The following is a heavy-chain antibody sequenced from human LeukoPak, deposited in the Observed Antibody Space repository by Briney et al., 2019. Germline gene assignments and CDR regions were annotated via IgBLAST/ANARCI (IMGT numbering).Heavy chain of an antibody. Sequence: PGGSLRLSCAAPGFTFSDYYMSWIRQAPGKGLEWVSHISSGATTKYYADSVKGRFTISRDNAKNSLYLQMNSLKAEDTAFYYCARDHRYSYGSRWFDPWGQGTLVTVSS. CDR1: GFTFSDYY. CDR2: ISSGATTK. J-gene: IGHJ5*02. D-gene: IGHD5-18*01. V-gene: IGHV3-11*04. CDR3: ARDHRYSYGSRWFDP.